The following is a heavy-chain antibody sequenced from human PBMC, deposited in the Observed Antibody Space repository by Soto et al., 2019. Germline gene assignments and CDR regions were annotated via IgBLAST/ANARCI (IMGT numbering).Heavy chain of an antibody. Sequence: QVLLVESGGGVVQPGRSLRLSCAASGFTFRIYAMHWVRQAPGKGLECVAVISYDGSNKFYRDSVKGRFTISRDNSKNTLYPQINSLRYEDTAVYYCARGDREDIAVVIGARPGEYGVDVWGQGTTVTVSS. J-gene: IGHJ6*02. D-gene: IGHD2-15*01. CDR1: GFTFRIYA. V-gene: IGHV3-30-3*01. CDR2: ISYDGSNK. CDR3: ARGDREDIAVVIGARPGEYGVDV.